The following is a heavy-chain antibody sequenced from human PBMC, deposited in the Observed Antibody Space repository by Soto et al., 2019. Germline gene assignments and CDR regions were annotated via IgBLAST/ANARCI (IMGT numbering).Heavy chain of an antibody. V-gene: IGHV3-30*18. J-gene: IGHJ4*02. CDR3: AKGLFDYSSSELQKNYFDN. D-gene: IGHD6-6*01. Sequence: QVQLVESGGGVVQPGRSLRLSCAASGFSFSSYGMHWVRQAPGKGLEWVAVISNDGSRKYHADSVKGRFTISRDNSKNTLYLQMNSLRAEDTAVYYCAKGLFDYSSSELQKNYFDNWGQGTLVTVSS. CDR2: ISNDGSRK. CDR1: GFSFSSYG.